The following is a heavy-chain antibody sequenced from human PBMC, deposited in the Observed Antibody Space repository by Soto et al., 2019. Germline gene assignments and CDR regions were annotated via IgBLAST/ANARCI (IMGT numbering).Heavy chain of an antibody. V-gene: IGHV3-23*01. J-gene: IGHJ4*02. CDR1: GFTFSNYA. Sequence: EVQLLESGGGLVQPGGSLRLSCAASGFTFSNYAMDWVRQAPGKGLEWVSAISNSFSDGNTHYADSVKGRFTISRDNDKNTVFLEINSLRAEDTAVYYCAKVFSPEGGNYFDHWGQGTLVTVSP. CDR3: AKVFSPEGGNYFDH. CDR2: ISNSFSDGNT.